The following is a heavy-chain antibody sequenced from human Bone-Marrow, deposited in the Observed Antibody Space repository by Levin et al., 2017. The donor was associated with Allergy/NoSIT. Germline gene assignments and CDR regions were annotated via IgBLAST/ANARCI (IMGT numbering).Heavy chain of an antibody. CDR3: VHRRGNDLNYYYGVDF. CDR1: GFSLTNSGVG. D-gene: IGHD1-26*01. Sequence: ESGPTLVKPTQTLTLTCTFSGFSLTNSGVGVGWIRQPPGKALEWLALIYWDDDVRYSPSLKTRLAITKDILKNQVFLTLTNVDPVDTATYYCVHRRGNDLNYYYGVDFWGLGTTVTVSS. V-gene: IGHV2-5*02. CDR2: IYWDDDV. J-gene: IGHJ6*02.